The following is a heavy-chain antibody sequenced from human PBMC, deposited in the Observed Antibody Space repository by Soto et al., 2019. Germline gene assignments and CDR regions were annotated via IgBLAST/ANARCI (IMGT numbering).Heavy chain of an antibody. J-gene: IGHJ3*02. CDR2: ISSSSSTI. D-gene: IGHD6-19*01. CDR1: GFTFSSYS. Sequence: PGGSLRLSCAASGFTFSSYSMNWVRQAPGKGLEWVSYISSSSSTIYYADSVKGRFTISRDNAKNSLYLQMNSLRDEDTAVYYCARVDSSGWYWYAFDIWGQGTMVAVSS. CDR3: ARVDSSGWYWYAFDI. V-gene: IGHV3-48*02.